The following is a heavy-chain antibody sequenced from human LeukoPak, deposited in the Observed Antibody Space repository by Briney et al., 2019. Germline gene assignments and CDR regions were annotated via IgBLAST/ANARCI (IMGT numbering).Heavy chain of an antibody. CDR2: ISSTSDYL. CDR1: GFTFSAYG. D-gene: IGHD6-6*01. J-gene: IGHJ3*02. Sequence: GGSLRLSCAASGFTFSAYGMHWVRQAPGKGLEWVSSISSTSDYLDHADSVKGRFTISRDNAKNSLYLQINSLRADDTAVYYCVRDHDSNSGAFHIWGQGTMVTVSS. CDR3: VRDHDSNSGAFHI. V-gene: IGHV3-21*01.